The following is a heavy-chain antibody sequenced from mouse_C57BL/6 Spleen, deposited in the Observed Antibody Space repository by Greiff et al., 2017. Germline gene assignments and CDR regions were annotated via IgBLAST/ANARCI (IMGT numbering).Heavy chain of an antibody. D-gene: IGHD2-1*01. V-gene: IGHV1-61*01. CDR3: AKPYGNYGGCYFGY. Sequence: QVQLQQPGAELVRPGSSVKLSCKASGYTFTSYWMDWVKQRPGQGLEWIGNIYPSDSETHYKQKFKDKATLTVDKSSSTAYMQLSSLTSEDSAVYYCAKPYGNYGGCYFGYWGQGTTLTVSS. CDR1: GYTFTSYW. CDR2: IYPSDSET. J-gene: IGHJ2*01.